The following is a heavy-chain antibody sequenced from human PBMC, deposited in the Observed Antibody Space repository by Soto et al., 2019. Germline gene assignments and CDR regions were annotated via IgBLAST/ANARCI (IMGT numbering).Heavy chain of an antibody. CDR1: GFTFSSYA. V-gene: IGHV3-23*01. CDR3: AKDDYGDYLADY. D-gene: IGHD4-17*01. Sequence: EVQLLESGGGLVQPGGSLRLSCAASGFTFSSYAMSWVRQAPGKGLEWVSAISGSGGSTYYADSVKGRFTISRDNSKNTLYPQMNSLRAEDTAVYYCAKDDYGDYLADYWGQGTLVTVSS. CDR2: ISGSGGST. J-gene: IGHJ4*02.